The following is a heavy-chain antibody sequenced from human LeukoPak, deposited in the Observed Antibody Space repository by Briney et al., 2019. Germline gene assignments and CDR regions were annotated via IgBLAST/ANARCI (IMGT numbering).Heavy chain of an antibody. Sequence: SETLSLTCTVSGGSISSYYWSWIRQPAGKGLEWIGRIYTSGSTNYNPSLKSGVTISVDKSKNQFSLKLSSVTAADTAVYYCARAAAAAGLDYWGQGTLVTVSS. CDR1: GGSISSYY. D-gene: IGHD6-13*01. J-gene: IGHJ4*02. V-gene: IGHV4-4*07. CDR2: IYTSGST. CDR3: ARAAAAAGLDY.